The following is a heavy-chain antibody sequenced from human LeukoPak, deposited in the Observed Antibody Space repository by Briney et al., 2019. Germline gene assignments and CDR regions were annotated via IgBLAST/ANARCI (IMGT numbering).Heavy chain of an antibody. J-gene: IGHJ4*02. CDR3: ARDRGSSPLFDY. CDR1: GFTFSSYS. Sequence: GSLRLSCAASGFTFSSYSMNWVRQAPGKGLEWVSSISSSSSYIYYADSVKGRFTISRDNAKNSLYLQMNSLRAEDTAVYYCARDRGSSPLFDYWGQGTLVTVSS. V-gene: IGHV3-21*01. CDR2: ISSSSSYI. D-gene: IGHD6-6*01.